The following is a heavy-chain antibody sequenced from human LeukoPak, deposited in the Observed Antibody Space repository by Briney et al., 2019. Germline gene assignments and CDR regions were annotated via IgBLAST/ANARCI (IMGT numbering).Heavy chain of an antibody. CDR2: IYYSGST. D-gene: IGHD2-15*01. CDR1: GGSISSYY. V-gene: IGHV4-59*01. J-gene: IGHJ4*02. CDR3: ARDPRGCSGGSCYSI. Sequence: SETLSLTCTVSGGSISSYYWSWIRQPPGKGLEWIGYIYYSGSTNYNPSLQSRVTISVDTSKNQFSLKLSSVTAADTAVYYCARDPRGCSGGSCYSIWGQGTLVTVSS.